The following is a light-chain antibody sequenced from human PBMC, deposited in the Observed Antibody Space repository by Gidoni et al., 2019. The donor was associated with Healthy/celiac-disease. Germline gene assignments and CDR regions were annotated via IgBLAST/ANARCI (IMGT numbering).Light chain of an antibody. CDR3: QQSYSTPRDLT. J-gene: IGKJ3*01. CDR2: AAS. CDR1: QSISSY. Sequence: DIQMTPSPPSLSASVGDRVTITRRARQSISSYRNWYQQKPGKAPKLLIYAASSLQSGVPSRFSGSGSGTDFTLTLSSLQPEDFASYYCQQSYSTPRDLTFGPGTNVDIK. V-gene: IGKV1-39*01.